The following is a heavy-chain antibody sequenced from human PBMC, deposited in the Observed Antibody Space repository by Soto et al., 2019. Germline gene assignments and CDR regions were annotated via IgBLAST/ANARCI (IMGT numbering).Heavy chain of an antibody. CDR2: TKPDGSEK. J-gene: IGHJ4*02. D-gene: IGHD2-21*01. Sequence: GSLRLSCAASGFTFSSYWMTWVRQAPGKGLEWVANTKPDGSEKNYVGSVKGRFTISRDNAKNSLFLQMDSLRAEDTAVYYCARVAYVDESFDYWGQGTLVTVS. CDR3: ARVAYVDESFDY. V-gene: IGHV3-7*01. CDR1: GFTFSSYW.